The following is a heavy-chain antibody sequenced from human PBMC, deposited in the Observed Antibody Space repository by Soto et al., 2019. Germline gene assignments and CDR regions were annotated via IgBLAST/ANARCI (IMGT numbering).Heavy chain of an antibody. D-gene: IGHD4-17*01. J-gene: IGHJ5*02. Sequence: QVQLVQSGAEVKRPGASVKVSCKASGYTFNNYYINWVRQAPGQGLEWLGWINPNSGATGSPQKFQGRVTMTRDTSISTAYIELSSLRSEDTAVYYCARQDLDHGVSGGPNWFDPWGQGTLVTVSS. CDR3: ARQDLDHGVSGGPNWFDP. CDR1: GYTFNNYY. CDR2: INPNSGAT. V-gene: IGHV1-8*01.